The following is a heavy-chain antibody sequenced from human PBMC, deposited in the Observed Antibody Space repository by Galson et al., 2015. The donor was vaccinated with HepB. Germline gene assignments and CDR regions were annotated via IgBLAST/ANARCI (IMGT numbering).Heavy chain of an antibody. CDR1: GGTITSYY. J-gene: IGHJ4*02. CDR2: VYYSGIT. CDR3: PRTYPYSSSSAAPFDY. V-gene: IGHV4-59*12. D-gene: IGHD6-6*01. Sequence: LSLTCTVSGGTITSYYWNWIRPPPGKGLAWIGYVYYSGITNYNPSLKSRVTMSVHTSKNHFSLKLSSVTAADTAVYSCPRTYPYSSSSAAPFDYWGQGTLVTVSS.